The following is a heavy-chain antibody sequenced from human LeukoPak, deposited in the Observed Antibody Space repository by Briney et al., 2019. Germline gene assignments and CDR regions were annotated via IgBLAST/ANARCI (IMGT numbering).Heavy chain of an antibody. D-gene: IGHD3-22*01. Sequence: ASVKVSCKASGYTFTSYGISWVRQAPGQGLEWMGWISDYNGNTHYAQNLQGRVTMTTDTSTSTAYMEVRSLRFDNTAVYYCARDEARYSRGYYPNWFDPWGQGTLVTVS. V-gene: IGHV1-18*01. CDR3: ARDEARYSRGYYPNWFDP. J-gene: IGHJ5*02. CDR2: ISDYNGNT. CDR1: GYTFTSYG.